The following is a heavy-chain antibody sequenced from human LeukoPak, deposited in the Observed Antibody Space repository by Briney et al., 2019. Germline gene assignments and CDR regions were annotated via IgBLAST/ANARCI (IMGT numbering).Heavy chain of an antibody. J-gene: IGHJ4*02. CDR3: TTDWYYYDSSGYYPIF. Sequence: PGGSLRLSCVASGFPFSDVWMSWVRQAPGKGLEWVGRIKRKTDGGTADYAAPVKGRFTFSRDDSKNTLYLQMNSLKTEDTAVYYCTTDWYYYDSSGYYPIFWGQGTLVTVSS. CDR2: IKRKTDGGTA. V-gene: IGHV3-15*01. CDR1: GFPFSDVW. D-gene: IGHD3-22*01.